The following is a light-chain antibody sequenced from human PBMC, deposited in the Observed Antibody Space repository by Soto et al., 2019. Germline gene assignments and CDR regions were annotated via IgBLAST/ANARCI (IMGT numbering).Light chain of an antibody. Sequence: QSALTQPPSASGSPGQSVTISCTGSSSDVGGFDWVSWYQQHPGKVPKLMIYDVTKRPSGVPDRFSGSKSGNTASLTVSGLQAEDEADYFCSSYAGNNNVVFGGGTKVTVL. V-gene: IGLV2-8*01. CDR1: SSDVGGFDW. CDR2: DVT. CDR3: SSYAGNNNVV. J-gene: IGLJ2*01.